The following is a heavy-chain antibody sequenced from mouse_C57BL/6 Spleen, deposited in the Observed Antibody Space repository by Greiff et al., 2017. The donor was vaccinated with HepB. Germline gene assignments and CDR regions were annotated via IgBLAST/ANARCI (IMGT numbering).Heavy chain of an antibody. Sequence: QVQLKQSGPELVKPGASVKISCKASGYAFSSSWMNWVKQRPGKGLEWIGRIYPGDGDTNYNGKFKGKATLTADKSSSTAYMQLSSLTSEDSAVYFCARGPHYYGSSRYYFDYWGQGTTLTVSS. CDR2: IYPGDGDT. V-gene: IGHV1-82*01. CDR3: ARGPHYYGSSRYYFDY. CDR1: GYAFSSSW. J-gene: IGHJ2*01. D-gene: IGHD1-1*01.